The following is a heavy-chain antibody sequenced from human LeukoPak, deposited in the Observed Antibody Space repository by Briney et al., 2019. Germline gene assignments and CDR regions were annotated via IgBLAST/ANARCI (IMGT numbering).Heavy chain of an antibody. CDR3: ARAISSGHYYYYYMDV. J-gene: IGHJ6*03. CDR1: GFTVSSNY. V-gene: IGHV3-53*01. CDR2: IYSGGST. Sequence: GGSLRLSCAASGFTVSSNYMSWVRQAPGKGLEWVSVIYSGGSTYYADSVKGRFTISRDNAKNSLYLQMNSLRAEDTAVYYCARAISSGHYYYYYMDVWGKGTTVTVSS. D-gene: IGHD6-19*01.